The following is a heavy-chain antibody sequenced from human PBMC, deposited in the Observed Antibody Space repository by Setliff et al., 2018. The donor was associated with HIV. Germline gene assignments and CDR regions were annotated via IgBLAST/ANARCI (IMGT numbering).Heavy chain of an antibody. CDR3: ARQVSIPGVAITPVDY. Sequence: PSETLSLTCTVSGDSIRGYYWSWIRLPPGKGLEWMGYVFYTGFAAYNPSLTSRLTISVDTSKSQFSLRLTSVTAADTAIYYCARQVSIPGVAITPVDYWGQGALVTVSS. D-gene: IGHD5-12*01. CDR1: GDSIRGYY. V-gene: IGHV4-59*08. J-gene: IGHJ4*02. CDR2: VFYTGFA.